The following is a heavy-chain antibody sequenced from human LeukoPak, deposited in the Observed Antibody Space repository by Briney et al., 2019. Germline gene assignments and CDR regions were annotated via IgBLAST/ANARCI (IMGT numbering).Heavy chain of an antibody. CDR2: ISSSSYI. CDR3: ARDHYDYVWGSYRYFSLFDY. CDR1: GFTFSSYS. Sequence: GGSLRLSCAASGFTFSSYSMNWVRQAPGKGLEWVSSISSSSYIYYADSVKGRFTISRDNAKNSLYPQMNSLRAEDTAVYYCARDHYDYVWGSYRYFSLFDYWGQGTLVTVSS. V-gene: IGHV3-21*01. D-gene: IGHD3-16*02. J-gene: IGHJ4*02.